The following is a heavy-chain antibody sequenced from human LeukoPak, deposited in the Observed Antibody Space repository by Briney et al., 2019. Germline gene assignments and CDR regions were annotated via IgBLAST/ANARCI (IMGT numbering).Heavy chain of an antibody. CDR1: GGFIRDSGYY. CDR2: VFYSGRT. V-gene: IGHV4-39*01. Sequence: QPSETLSLTCTVSGGFIRDSGYYWGWIRQPPGKGLEWIGTVFYSGRTYYNSSLQSRVTISVDTSKNQFSLRLSSVTPADTAIYYCARLSNDYGDYEGHYWGQGTLVTVSP. J-gene: IGHJ4*02. D-gene: IGHD4-17*01. CDR3: ARLSNDYGDYEGHY.